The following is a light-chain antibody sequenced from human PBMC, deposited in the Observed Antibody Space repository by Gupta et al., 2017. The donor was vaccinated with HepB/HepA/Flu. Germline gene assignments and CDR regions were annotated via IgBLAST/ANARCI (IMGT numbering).Light chain of an antibody. Sequence: DLQMTQLPSSLSASVGDRVTITCRASQSISSYLNWYQQKPGKAPELLIYAASTLQTGVPSRFSGSGSGTDFTLTVSSLQPEDFATYYCQETYDTPRTFGGGTKVEIK. J-gene: IGKJ4*01. CDR3: QETYDTPRT. CDR2: AAS. CDR1: QSISSY. V-gene: IGKV1-39*01.